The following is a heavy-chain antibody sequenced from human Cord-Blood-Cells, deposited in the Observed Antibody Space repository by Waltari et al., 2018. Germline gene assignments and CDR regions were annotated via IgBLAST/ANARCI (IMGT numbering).Heavy chain of an antibody. V-gene: IGHV4-34*01. Sequence: AQLQQWGAGLLKPAETLSLTCAFQVGSASGYYRSWTRPPPGKGLEWIGEINHSGSTNYNPSLKSRVTISVDTSKNQFSLKLSSVTAADTAVYYCAGAVVVLNYWGQGTLVTVSS. J-gene: IGHJ4*02. CDR3: AGAVVVLNY. CDR1: VGSASGYY. D-gene: IGHD2-15*01. CDR2: INHSGST.